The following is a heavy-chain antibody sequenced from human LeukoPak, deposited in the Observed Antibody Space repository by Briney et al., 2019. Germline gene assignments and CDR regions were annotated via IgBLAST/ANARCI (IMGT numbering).Heavy chain of an antibody. V-gene: IGHV4-31*03. J-gene: IGHJ5*02. CDR2: IYYSGST. CDR3: ARDRRFTMVRGGNWFDP. Sequence: SETLSLTCTVSGGSISSGGYSWSWLRQHPGKGLEWIGYIYYSGSTYYNPSLKSRVTISVDTSKNQFSLKLSSVTAADTAVYYCARDRRFTMVRGGNWFDPWGQGTLVTVSS. CDR1: GGSISSGGYS. D-gene: IGHD3-10*01.